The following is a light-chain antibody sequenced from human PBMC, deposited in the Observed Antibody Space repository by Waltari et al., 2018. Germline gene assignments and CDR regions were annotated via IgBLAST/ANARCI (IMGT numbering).Light chain of an antibody. CDR1: QIISSW. Sequence: DIQMTQSPSTLSASVGDRVTITCRASQIISSWLAWYQQRPGKAPKLLIYDACSLESGVPSRFSGSGSGTEFTLTISSLQPDDFATYYCQQYNSYTFGQGTKLEIK. CDR2: DAC. V-gene: IGKV1-5*01. CDR3: QQYNSYT. J-gene: IGKJ2*01.